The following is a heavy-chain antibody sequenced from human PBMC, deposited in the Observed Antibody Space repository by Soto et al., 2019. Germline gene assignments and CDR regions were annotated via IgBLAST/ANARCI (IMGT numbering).Heavy chain of an antibody. Sequence: SETLSLTCTVSGGSISSGGYYWSWIRQHPGKGLEWIGYIYYSGSTYYNPSLKSRVTISVDTSKNQFSLKLSSVTAADTAVYYCARVSPTRPSIAAAVNWFDPWGQGTLVTVSS. V-gene: IGHV4-31*03. CDR1: GGSISSGGYY. CDR2: IYYSGST. J-gene: IGHJ5*02. CDR3: ARVSPTRPSIAAAVNWFDP. D-gene: IGHD6-13*01.